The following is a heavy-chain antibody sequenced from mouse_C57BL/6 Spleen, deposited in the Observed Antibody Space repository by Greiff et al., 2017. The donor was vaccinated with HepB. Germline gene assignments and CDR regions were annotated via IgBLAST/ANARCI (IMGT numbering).Heavy chain of an antibody. V-gene: IGHV1-69*01. J-gene: IGHJ3*01. Sequence: VQLQQPGAELVMPGASVKLSCKASGYTFTSYWMHWVKQRPGQGLEWIGEIDPSDSYTNYNQKFKGKSTLTVDKSSSTAYMQLSSLTSEDSAVYYCARPLDSSGPPFAYWGQGTLVTVSA. D-gene: IGHD3-2*02. CDR3: ARPLDSSGPPFAY. CDR1: GYTFTSYW. CDR2: IDPSDSYT.